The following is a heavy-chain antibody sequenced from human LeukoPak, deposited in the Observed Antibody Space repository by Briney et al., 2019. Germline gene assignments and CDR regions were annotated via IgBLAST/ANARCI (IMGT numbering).Heavy chain of an antibody. Sequence: ASVKVSCKASGYTFTDYYIHWVRQAPGQGLEWMGWINPNSGGTNYAQKFQGRVTMTRDTSISTAYMELSSLRSEDTAVYYCARVEPGGWYSVYWGQGTLVTVSS. CDR3: ARVEPGGWYSVY. D-gene: IGHD6-19*01. V-gene: IGHV1-2*02. CDR2: INPNSGGT. J-gene: IGHJ4*02. CDR1: GYTFTDYY.